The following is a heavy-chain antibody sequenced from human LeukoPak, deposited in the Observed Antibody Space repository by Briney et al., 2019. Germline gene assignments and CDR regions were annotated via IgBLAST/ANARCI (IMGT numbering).Heavy chain of an antibody. Sequence: PSETLSLTCTVSGYSISSGYYWGWIRQPPGKGLEWIGSIYHSGRTFYNPSLKSRVTISVDTSKNQFSLKLSSVTAADTAVYYCARGIGYCSGGSCYGSPYFDYWGQGTLVTVSS. D-gene: IGHD2-15*01. CDR3: ARGIGYCSGGSCYGSPYFDY. CDR2: IYHSGRT. CDR1: GYSISSGYY. V-gene: IGHV4-38-2*02. J-gene: IGHJ4*02.